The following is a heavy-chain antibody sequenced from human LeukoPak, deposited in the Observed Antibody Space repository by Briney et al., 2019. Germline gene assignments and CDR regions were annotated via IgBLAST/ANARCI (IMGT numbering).Heavy chain of an antibody. J-gene: IGHJ3*02. CDR1: GFTFSSFG. CDR3: AGHLGWEPTYSPVAFDI. D-gene: IGHD1-26*01. Sequence: GGSLRLSCAASGFTFSSFGMHWVRQAPGKGLEWVAFIRYDGSNKYYADSVKGRFTISRDNSKNTLYLQMNSLRAEDTAVYYCAGHLGWEPTYSPVAFDIWGQGTMVTVSS. V-gene: IGHV3-30*02. CDR2: IRYDGSNK.